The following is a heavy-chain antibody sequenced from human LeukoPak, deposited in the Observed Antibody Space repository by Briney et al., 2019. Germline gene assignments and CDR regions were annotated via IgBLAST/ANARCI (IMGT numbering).Heavy chain of an antibody. V-gene: IGHV4-4*07. CDR1: GGSISSYY. CDR3: ARLGYGGIDY. D-gene: IGHD5-12*01. Sequence: PSETLSLTCTVSGGSISSYYWSWIRQPAGKGLEWIGRIYTSGSTDYSPSLKSRVTMSVDMYKNQFSLKLSSVTAADTAVYYCARLGYGGIDYWGQGTLVTVSS. CDR2: IYTSGST. J-gene: IGHJ4*02.